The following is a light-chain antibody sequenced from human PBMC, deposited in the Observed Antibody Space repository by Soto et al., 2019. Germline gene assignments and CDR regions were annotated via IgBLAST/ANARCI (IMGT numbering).Light chain of an antibody. CDR3: QQRHMWPIT. CDR1: QSFRGL. Sequence: EVVLTQSPVTLSLSPGERATLSCRASQSFRGLLAWYQQKPGQAPRLLIYDAYNRATGIPPRFSGSGSGTDFTLTISSLEPEDSAVYYCQQRHMWPITFGQVTRPESK. V-gene: IGKV3-11*01. CDR2: DAY. J-gene: IGKJ5*01.